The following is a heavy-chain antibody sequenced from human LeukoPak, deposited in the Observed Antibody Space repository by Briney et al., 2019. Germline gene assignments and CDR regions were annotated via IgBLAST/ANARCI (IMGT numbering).Heavy chain of an antibody. CDR1: GGSISSSSYY. D-gene: IGHD1-26*01. CDR3: ARDHSGWSSADLYFDS. J-gene: IGHJ4*02. CDR2: IYYSGST. Sequence: SETLSLTCTVSGGSISSSSYYWGWIRQPPGKGLEWIGSIYYSGSTYYNPSLKSRVTISIDTSKNRFSLTLRSVTAADTAVYFCARDHSGWSSADLYFDSWGQGTLVTVSS. V-gene: IGHV4-39*07.